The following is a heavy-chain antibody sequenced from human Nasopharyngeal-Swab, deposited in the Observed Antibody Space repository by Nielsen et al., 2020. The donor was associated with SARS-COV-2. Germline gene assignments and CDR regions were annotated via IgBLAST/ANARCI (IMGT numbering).Heavy chain of an antibody. CDR2: IWYDGSKT. V-gene: IGHV3-33*08. Sequence: GGSLRLSCSGSGFFFSRFAMHWVRQAPAKGLEWVGTIWYDGSKTFYADSVKGRFTISRDNSKNTLFLQMTSLRAEDTAVYYCARPYYDGLTGLLEYFFDYWGQGTLVTVSS. J-gene: IGHJ4*02. CDR1: GFFFSRFA. D-gene: IGHD3-9*01. CDR3: ARPYYDGLTGLLEYFFDY.